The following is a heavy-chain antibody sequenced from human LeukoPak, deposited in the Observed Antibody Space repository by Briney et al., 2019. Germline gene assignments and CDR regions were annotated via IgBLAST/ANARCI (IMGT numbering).Heavy chain of an antibody. V-gene: IGHV4-4*07. Sequence: SETLSLTCTVSGGSISSYYWSWIRQPAGKGLEWIGRIYTSGSTNYNPSLKSRVTMSVDTSKNQFSLKLSSVTAADTAIYYCARDAGVGATYYYYYMDVWGKGTTVTISS. D-gene: IGHD1-26*01. J-gene: IGHJ6*03. CDR3: ARDAGVGATYYYYYMDV. CDR2: IYTSGST. CDR1: GGSISSYY.